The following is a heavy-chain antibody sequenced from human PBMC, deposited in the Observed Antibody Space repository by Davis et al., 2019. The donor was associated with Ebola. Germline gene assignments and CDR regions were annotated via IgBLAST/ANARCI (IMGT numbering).Heavy chain of an antibody. CDR3: ARSRGITWFDP. V-gene: IGHV4-34*01. CDR2: INHSGST. D-gene: IGHD1-14*01. Sequence: SETLSLTCAVYGGSFSGYYWSWIRQPPGKGLEWIGEINHSGSTNYNPSPKSRVTISVDTPKNQFSLKLSSVTAADTAVYYCARSRGITWFDPWGQGTLVTVSS. CDR1: GGSFSGYY. J-gene: IGHJ5*02.